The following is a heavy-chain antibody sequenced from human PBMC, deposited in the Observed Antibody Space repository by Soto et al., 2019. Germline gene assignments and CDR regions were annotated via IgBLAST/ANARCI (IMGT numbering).Heavy chain of an antibody. J-gene: IGHJ4*02. Sequence: QVQLVESGGGVVQPGRSLRLSCAASGFTFSSYAMHWVRQAPGKGLEWVAVISYDGSNKYYADSVKGRFTISRDNSKNTLYLQMKSLRAEDTAVYYCAISQLTGSPYFDYWGQGTLVTVSS. CDR2: ISYDGSNK. V-gene: IGHV3-30-3*01. CDR3: AISQLTGSPYFDY. D-gene: IGHD3-9*01. CDR1: GFTFSSYA.